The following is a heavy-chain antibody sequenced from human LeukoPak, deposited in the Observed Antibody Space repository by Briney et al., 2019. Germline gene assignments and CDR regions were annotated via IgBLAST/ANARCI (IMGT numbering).Heavy chain of an antibody. V-gene: IGHV1-46*01. Sequence: ASVKVSCKASGYTFTSYYMHWVRQAPGQGLEWMGIINPSGGSTSYAQKLQGRVTMTTDTSTSTAYMELRSLRSDDTAVYYCARDSSGWFDPNYFDYWGQGTLVTVSS. D-gene: IGHD6-19*01. CDR2: INPSGGST. CDR1: GYTFTSYY. J-gene: IGHJ4*02. CDR3: ARDSSGWFDPNYFDY.